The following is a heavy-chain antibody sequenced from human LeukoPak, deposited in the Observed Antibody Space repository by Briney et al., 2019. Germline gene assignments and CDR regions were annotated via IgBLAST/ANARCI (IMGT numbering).Heavy chain of an antibody. V-gene: IGHV3-30-3*01. J-gene: IGHJ4*02. CDR1: GFTFSSYA. Sequence: GGSLRLSCAASGFTFSSYAMHWVRQAPGKGLEWVAVISYDGSNKYYADSVKGRFTISRDNSKNTLYLQMNSLRAEDTAVYYCARDTESGSYPFDYWGQGTLVTVSS. CDR2: ISYDGSNK. CDR3: ARDTESGSYPFDY. D-gene: IGHD1-26*01.